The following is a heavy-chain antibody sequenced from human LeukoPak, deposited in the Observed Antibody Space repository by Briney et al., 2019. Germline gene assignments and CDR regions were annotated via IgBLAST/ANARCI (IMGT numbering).Heavy chain of an antibody. J-gene: IGHJ4*02. CDR3: ARQGRLPHFDY. V-gene: IGHV5-51*01. CDR1: GYSFTSYW. CDR2: IYPGDSET. Sequence: GDPLKISCKRSGYSFTSYWIGWVRQIPGKGLEWMGIIYPGDSETRNSPPFQGQVTISADKSISTAYLQWSSLKASDAAMYYCARQGRLPHFDYWGQGTLVTVSS. D-gene: IGHD5-18*01.